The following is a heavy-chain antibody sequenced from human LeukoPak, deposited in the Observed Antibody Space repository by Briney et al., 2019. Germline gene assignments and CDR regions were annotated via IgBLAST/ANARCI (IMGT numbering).Heavy chain of an antibody. CDR3: ARSRYYYDSSGYRGKGAFDI. CDR2: IYYSGST. V-gene: IGHV4-59*12. D-gene: IGHD3-22*01. Sequence: SETLSLTCTVSGGSISSYYWSWIRQPPGKGLEWIGYIYYSGSTNYNPSLKSRVTISVDTSKNQFSLKLSSVTAADTAVYYCARSRYYYDSSGYRGKGAFDIWGQGTMVTVSS. CDR1: GGSISSYY. J-gene: IGHJ3*02.